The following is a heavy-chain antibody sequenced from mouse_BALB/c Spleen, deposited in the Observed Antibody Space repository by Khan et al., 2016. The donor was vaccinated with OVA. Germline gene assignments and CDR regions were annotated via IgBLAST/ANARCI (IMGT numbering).Heavy chain of an antibody. CDR1: GYTFTNYG. CDR2: INTNTGEP. D-gene: IGHD1-1*01. J-gene: IGHJ2*01. Sequence: QFQLVQSGPELKKPGETVKISCKAPGYTFTNYGMNWVKQAPGKGLKWMGWINTNTGEPTYAEEFKGRFAFSLETSASTAYLQINNLKNEDTATXFCARGNYGSSFDYWGQGTTLTVSS. V-gene: IGHV9-3*02. CDR3: ARGNYGSSFDY.